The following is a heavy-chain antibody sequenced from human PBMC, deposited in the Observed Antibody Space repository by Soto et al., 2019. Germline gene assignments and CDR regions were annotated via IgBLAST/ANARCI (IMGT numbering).Heavy chain of an antibody. Sequence: GASVKVSCKASGYTFTSYARHWVRQAPGQRLEWMGWINACKGNTKYSKKFQGRVTFTTDTSTSTAYMELRSLRSDDTAVYYCAPHTLDTGMPSGYWGQGTLVTVSS. J-gene: IGHJ4*02. CDR2: INACKGNT. CDR3: APHTLDTGMPSGY. D-gene: IGHD5-18*01. CDR1: GYTFTSYA. V-gene: IGHV1-3*01.